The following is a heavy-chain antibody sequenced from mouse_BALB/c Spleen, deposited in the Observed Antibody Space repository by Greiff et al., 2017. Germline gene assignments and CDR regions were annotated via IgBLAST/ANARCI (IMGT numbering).Heavy chain of an antibody. CDR1: GFTFSSFG. V-gene: IGHV5-17*02. CDR3: AREDYGSSYRYYAMDY. Sequence: EVKLVESGGGLVQPGGSRKLSCAASGFTFSSFGMHWVRQAPEKGLEWVAYISSGSSTIYYADTVKGRFTISRDNPKNTLFLQMTSLRSEDTAMYYCAREDYGSSYRYYAMDYWGQGTSVTVSS. J-gene: IGHJ4*01. CDR2: ISSGSSTI. D-gene: IGHD1-1*01.